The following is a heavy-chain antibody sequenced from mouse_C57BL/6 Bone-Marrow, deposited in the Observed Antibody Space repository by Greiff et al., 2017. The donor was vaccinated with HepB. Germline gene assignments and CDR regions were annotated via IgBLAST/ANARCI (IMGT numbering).Heavy chain of an antibody. CDR1: GYTFTSYW. D-gene: IGHD1-1*01. CDR2: INPSNGGT. V-gene: IGHV1-53*01. J-gene: IGHJ4*01. Sequence: VQLQQSGTELVKPGASVKLSCKASGYTFTSYWMHWVKQRPGQGLEWIGNINPSNGGTNYNEKFKSKATLTVDKSSSTAYMQLSSLTSEDSAVYYCARGAFTVVATADYWGQGTSVTVSS. CDR3: ARGAFTVVATADY.